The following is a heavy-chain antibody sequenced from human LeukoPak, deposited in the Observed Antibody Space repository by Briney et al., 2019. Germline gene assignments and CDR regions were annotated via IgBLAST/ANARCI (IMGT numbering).Heavy chain of an antibody. Sequence: SLRLSCAASGFDFGNYAMHWVRQAPGKGLQWVSGIDWSSKMVAYAASVKGRFTISRDNAKNSLYLRMNSLTSEDTAFYFCAKGSLEMATVDFEFWGQGTLVTVSS. V-gene: IGHV3-9*01. J-gene: IGHJ4*02. CDR1: GFDFGNYA. CDR3: AKGSLEMATVDFEF. D-gene: IGHD5-24*01. CDR2: IDWSSKMV.